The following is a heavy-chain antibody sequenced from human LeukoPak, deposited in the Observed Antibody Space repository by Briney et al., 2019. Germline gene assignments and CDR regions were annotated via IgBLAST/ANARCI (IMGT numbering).Heavy chain of an antibody. J-gene: IGHJ6*02. CDR2: IYTSGST. V-gene: IGHV4-4*07. CDR1: GGSISSYY. D-gene: IGHD3-22*01. Sequence: PSETLSLTCTVSGGSISSYYWSWIRQPAGKGLEWIGRIYTSGSTNYNPSLKSRVTMSVDTSKNQFSLKLSSVTAADTAVYYCGSTRYYYDSSGYLLYYYYGMDVWGQGTTVTVSS. CDR3: GSTRYYYDSSGYLLYYYYGMDV.